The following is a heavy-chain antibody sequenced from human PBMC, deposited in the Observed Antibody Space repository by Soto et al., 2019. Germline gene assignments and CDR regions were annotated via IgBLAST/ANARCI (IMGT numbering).Heavy chain of an antibody. Sequence: SETLSLTCAVSSGSISSSNWWSWVRQPPGKGLEWIGEIYHSGSTNYNPSLKSRVTISVDKSKNQFSLKLSSVTAADTAVYYCARVNAAASTGRYYYYMDVWGKGTTVTVSS. D-gene: IGHD6-13*01. CDR3: ARVNAAASTGRYYYYMDV. CDR2: IYHSGST. CDR1: SGSISSSNW. J-gene: IGHJ6*03. V-gene: IGHV4-4*02.